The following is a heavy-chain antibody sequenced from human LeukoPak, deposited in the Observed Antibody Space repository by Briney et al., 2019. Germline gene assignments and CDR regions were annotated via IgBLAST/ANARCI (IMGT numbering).Heavy chain of an antibody. V-gene: IGHV4-59*08. CDR3: ARHGTISSESYFDY. CDR1: GGSVSSYY. D-gene: IGHD1-14*01. Sequence: PSETLSLTCSVSGGSVSSYYWSWIRQSPGEGLEWIGYIHNSGRTNYNPSLKSRVTGFVDTSKNQVSLKLSSVTAADTAVYYCARHGTISSESYFDYWGQGALVTVSS. J-gene: IGHJ4*02. CDR2: IHNSGRT.